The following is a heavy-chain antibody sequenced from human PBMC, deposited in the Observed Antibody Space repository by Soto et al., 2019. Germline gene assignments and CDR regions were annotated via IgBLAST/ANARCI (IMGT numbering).Heavy chain of an antibody. V-gene: IGHV3-30*03. J-gene: IGHJ4*02. CDR2: ISYDGSNR. Sequence: GGSLRLSCAASGFTFSRFGMHWVRQAPGKGLEWVAVISYDGSNRFYADSVKGRFTISRDNSKNTLYLQMNSLRPEDTAVYYCARDEGPYSSSWYGYWGQGTLVTVSS. CDR1: GFTFSRFG. CDR3: ARDEGPYSSSWYGY. D-gene: IGHD6-13*01.